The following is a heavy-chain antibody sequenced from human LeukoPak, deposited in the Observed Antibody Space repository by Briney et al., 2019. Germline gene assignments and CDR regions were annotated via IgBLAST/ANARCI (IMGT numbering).Heavy chain of an antibody. D-gene: IGHD3-22*01. CDR2: ISSSGSTI. CDR3: ARGCYYDSSGYYYLPDI. J-gene: IGHJ3*02. V-gene: IGHV3-48*03. CDR1: GFTFSSYE. Sequence: GGSLRLSCAASGFTFSSYEMNWVRQAPGKGLEWVSYISSSGSTIYYADSVKGRFTISRDNAKNSLYLQMNSLRAEDTAVYYCARGCYYDSSGYYYLPDIWGQGTMVTVSS.